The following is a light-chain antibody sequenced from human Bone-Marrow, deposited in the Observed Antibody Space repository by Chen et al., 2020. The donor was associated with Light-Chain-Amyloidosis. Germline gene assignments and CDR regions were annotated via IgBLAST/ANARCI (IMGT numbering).Light chain of an antibody. CDR2: SAS. CDR1: QSVLFSDDNKHH. CDR3: QQYHSIPRT. J-gene: IGKJ1*01. Sequence: DIAMTQSPDSLTVSLGERATIKCKSSQSVLFSDDNKHHLSWFQQKPGQAPRLLIHSASTRESGGPARFSGSGSGTDCTRTISSLQAEDVGGNDCQQYHSIPRTFCQRTKVELQ. V-gene: IGKV4-1*01.